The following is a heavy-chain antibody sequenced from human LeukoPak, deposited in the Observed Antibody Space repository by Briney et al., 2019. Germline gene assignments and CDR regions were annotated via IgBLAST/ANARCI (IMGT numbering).Heavy chain of an antibody. Sequence: PGGSLRLSCAASGFTFDDYAIHWVRQAPGKGLEWVSGISWNSGSIGYADSVKGRFTISRDNAKNSLHLQMNSLRAEDTALYYCAKGRRIAVAGSCDYWGQGTLVTVSS. D-gene: IGHD6-19*01. CDR2: ISWNSGSI. CDR1: GFTFDDYA. V-gene: IGHV3-9*01. CDR3: AKGRRIAVAGSCDY. J-gene: IGHJ4*02.